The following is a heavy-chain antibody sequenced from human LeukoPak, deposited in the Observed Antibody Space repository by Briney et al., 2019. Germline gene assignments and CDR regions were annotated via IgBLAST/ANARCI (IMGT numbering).Heavy chain of an antibody. CDR3: ARYSRGPSGSY. J-gene: IGHJ4*02. CDR2: ISSSGATT. V-gene: IGHV3-11*01. Sequence: PGGSLRLSCAASGSTFSDYYMACIRQAPGNGLEWLSHISSSGATTYNPDSVKGRFSISRDNTKNSVYLQMNSLGVEDTAVYYCARYSRGPSGSYWGQGTLVTVSS. D-gene: IGHD3-10*01. CDR1: GSTFSDYY.